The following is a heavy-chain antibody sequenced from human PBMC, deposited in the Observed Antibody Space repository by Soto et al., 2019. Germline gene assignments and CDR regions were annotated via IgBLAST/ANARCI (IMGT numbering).Heavy chain of an antibody. D-gene: IGHD6-13*01. CDR3: ARDSNWADY. V-gene: IGHV1-3*01. Sequence: QVQLVQSGAEVKKPGASVKVSCKASGYTFTNSAMHWVRQAPGQRLEWMGWISAANGNTKYSQKFQGRVTISRDTSASTAFMELSSLRSEDTAVYYCARDSNWADYWGQGTLVTVSS. J-gene: IGHJ4*02. CDR1: GYTFTNSA. CDR2: ISAANGNT.